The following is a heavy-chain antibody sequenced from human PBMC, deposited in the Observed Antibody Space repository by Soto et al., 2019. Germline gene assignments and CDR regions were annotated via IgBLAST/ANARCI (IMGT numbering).Heavy chain of an antibody. D-gene: IGHD3-9*01. CDR3: ARGGSNDWQVAFDI. J-gene: IGHJ3*02. Sequence: QLQQWGAGLLKPSETLSLTCVVSGGSFSTYYYNWIRQSPGQGLEWIGEINHSGSNNYSPSLKSRVTMSLDTSKNQFSLKRTSVTAADTAVYYCARGGSNDWQVAFDIGGQGTMVTVSS. CDR1: GGSFSTYY. V-gene: IGHV4-34*01. CDR2: INHSGSN.